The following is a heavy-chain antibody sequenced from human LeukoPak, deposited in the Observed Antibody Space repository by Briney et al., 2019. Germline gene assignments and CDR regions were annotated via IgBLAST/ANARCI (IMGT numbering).Heavy chain of an antibody. V-gene: IGHV4-59*12. CDR3: AGEAPTYYYYMDV. CDR1: GGSISSYY. J-gene: IGHJ6*03. CDR2: IYYSGST. Sequence: SETLSLTCTVSGGSISSYYWSWIRQPPGKGLEWIGYIYYSGSTNYNPSLKSRVTISVDTSKNQFSLKLSSVTAADTAVYYCAGEAPTYYYYMDVWGKGTTVTISS.